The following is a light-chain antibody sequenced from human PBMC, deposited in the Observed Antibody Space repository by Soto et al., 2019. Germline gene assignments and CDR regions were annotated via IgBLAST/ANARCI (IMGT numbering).Light chain of an antibody. CDR2: EGS. Sequence: QSALTQPASVSGSPGQSITISCTGTSSDVGSYNLVSWYQQHPGKAPKLMIYEGSKRPSGVSNRFSGSKSGNTASLTISGLQAEDEADYYCCSYASSSTLVFGGGTKPTVL. V-gene: IGLV2-23*01. CDR3: CSYASSSTLV. CDR1: SSDVGSYNL. J-gene: IGLJ2*01.